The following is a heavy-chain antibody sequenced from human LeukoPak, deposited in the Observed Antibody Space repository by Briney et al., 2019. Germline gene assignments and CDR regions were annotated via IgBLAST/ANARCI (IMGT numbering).Heavy chain of an antibody. J-gene: IGHJ5*02. CDR1: GGSISSSSYY. D-gene: IGHD3-3*01. CDR3: ARHPFATNWFDP. V-gene: IGHV4-39*01. Sequence: SETLSLTCTVSGGSISSSSYYWGWIRQPPGKGLEWIGSIYYSGSTYYNPSLKSRVTISVDTSKNQFSLKLSSVTAADTAVYYCARHPFATNWFDPWGQGTLVTASS. CDR2: IYYSGST.